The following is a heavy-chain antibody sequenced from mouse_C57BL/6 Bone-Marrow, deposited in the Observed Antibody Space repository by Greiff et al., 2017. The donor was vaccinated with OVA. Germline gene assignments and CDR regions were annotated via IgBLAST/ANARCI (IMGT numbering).Heavy chain of an antibody. CDR1: GYTFTSYW. J-gene: IGHJ3*01. CDR3: ARGYYDYEFAY. Sequence: VQLQQPGAELVKPGASVKMSCKASGYTFTSYWLTWVKQRPGQGLEWIGYIYPGSGSTNYHEKFKSKATLTVDTSSSTAYMQLSSLTSEDSAVYYCARGYYDYEFAYWGQGTLVTVSA. D-gene: IGHD2-4*01. CDR2: IYPGSGST. V-gene: IGHV1-55*01.